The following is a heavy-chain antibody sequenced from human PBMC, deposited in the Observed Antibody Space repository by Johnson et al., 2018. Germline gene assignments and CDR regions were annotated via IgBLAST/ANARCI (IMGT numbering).Heavy chain of an antibody. J-gene: IGHJ1*01. D-gene: IGHD3-16*01. Sequence: EVQLVETGGGLIQPGGSLRLSCAVSGFSVSSNYINWARQAPGKGLEWVSVIHSGGIPYYADSVTGRFTIPWDNAKNAVFLQMNSLGAEDTAGYYGASGGYSDPDKFHHGGQGTLVTVSS. V-gene: IGHV3-53*02. CDR1: GFSVSSNY. CDR3: ASGGYSDPDKFHH. CDR2: IHSGGIP.